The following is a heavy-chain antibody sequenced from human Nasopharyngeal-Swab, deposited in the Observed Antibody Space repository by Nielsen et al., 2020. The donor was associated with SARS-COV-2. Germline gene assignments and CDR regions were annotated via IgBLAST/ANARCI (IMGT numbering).Heavy chain of an antibody. CDR1: GFTFSSYG. CDR3: ARSRREKLLWLGRSYYYGMDV. CDR2: IWYDGSNK. Sequence: GESLKISCAASGFTFSSYGMHWVRQAPGKGLEWVAVIWYDGSNKYYADSVKGRFTISRDNSKNTLYLQMNSLRAEDTAVYYCARSRREKLLWLGRSYYYGMDVWGQGTTVTVSS. D-gene: IGHD2-2*01. J-gene: IGHJ6*02. V-gene: IGHV3-33*01.